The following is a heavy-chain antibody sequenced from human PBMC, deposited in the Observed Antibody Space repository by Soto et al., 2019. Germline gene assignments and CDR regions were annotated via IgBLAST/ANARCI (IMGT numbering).Heavy chain of an antibody. CDR1: GFTFSSYG. Sequence: QPGGSLRLSCAASGFTFSSYGMHWVRQAPGKGLEWVAVISYDGSNKYYADSVKGRFTISRDNSKNTLYLQMNSLRAEDTAVYYCAKDYGDYAPGGTRFDYWGQGTLVTVSS. D-gene: IGHD4-17*01. J-gene: IGHJ4*02. CDR2: ISYDGSNK. CDR3: AKDYGDYAPGGTRFDY. V-gene: IGHV3-30*18.